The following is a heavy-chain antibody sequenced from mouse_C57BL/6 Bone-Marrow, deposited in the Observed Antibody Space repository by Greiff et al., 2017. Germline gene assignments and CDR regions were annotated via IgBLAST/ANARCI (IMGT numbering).Heavy chain of an antibody. Sequence: EVNLVESGGGLVQPKGSLKLSCAASGFSFNTYAMNWVRQAPGKGLEWVARIRSKSNNYATYYADSVKDRFTISRDDSESMLYLQMNNLKTEDTAMYYCVRDYYGSSYWFAYWGQGTLVTVSA. CDR1: GFSFNTYA. V-gene: IGHV10-1*01. CDR3: VRDYYGSSYWFAY. J-gene: IGHJ3*01. CDR2: IRSKSNNYAT. D-gene: IGHD1-1*01.